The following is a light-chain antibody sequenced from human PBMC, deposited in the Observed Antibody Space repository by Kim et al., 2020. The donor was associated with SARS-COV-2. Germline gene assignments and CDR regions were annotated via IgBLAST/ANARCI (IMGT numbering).Light chain of an antibody. V-gene: IGKV1-39*01. CDR2: TAS. CDR3: QHSYTTPWT. Sequence: DIQMTQSPSSLSASEGDTVTIACRASEYISTYLNWYQHKPGKAPKLLIYTASTLHSGVPSRFSGSGSGADFTLTISSLQPEDFATYYCQHSYTTPWTFGHGTKVDIK. J-gene: IGKJ1*01. CDR1: EYISTY.